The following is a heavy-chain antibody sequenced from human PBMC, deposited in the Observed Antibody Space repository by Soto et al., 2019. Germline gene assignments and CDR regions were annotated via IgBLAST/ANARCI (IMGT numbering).Heavy chain of an antibody. CDR1: GYTFTSYD. V-gene: IGHV1-8*01. CDR3: ARNDYGDYGTLIDI. J-gene: IGHJ3*02. Sequence: QVQLVQSGAEVKKPGASVKVSCKASGYTFTSYDINWVRQATGQGLEWMGWMNPNSGNTGYAKKFQGRVTMTRNTSISTAYMELSSLRSEDTAVYYCARNDYGDYGTLIDIWGQGTMVTVSS. D-gene: IGHD4-17*01. CDR2: MNPNSGNT.